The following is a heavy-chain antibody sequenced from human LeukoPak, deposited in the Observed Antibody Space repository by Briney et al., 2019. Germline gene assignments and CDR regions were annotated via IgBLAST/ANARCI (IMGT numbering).Heavy chain of an antibody. J-gene: IGHJ4*02. Sequence: GGSLRLSCAASGFTFSNHAMTWVRQAPGKGLEWVSAISGNTYVTYYADSVKGRFTISRDNSKNTLYLQMNSLRAEDTAIYYCAQDEAFAHGYYYNYWGQGTLVTVSS. V-gene: IGHV3-23*01. CDR2: ISGNTYVT. CDR3: AQDEAFAHGYYYNY. CDR1: GFTFSNHA. D-gene: IGHD4-17*01.